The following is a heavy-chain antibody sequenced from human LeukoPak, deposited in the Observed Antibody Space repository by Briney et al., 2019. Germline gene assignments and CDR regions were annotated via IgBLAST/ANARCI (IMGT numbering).Heavy chain of an antibody. V-gene: IGHV4-4*07. CDR1: GGSISSYY. J-gene: IGHJ4*02. CDR3: ARGGMFGDPFDY. Sequence: SENLSLTCTVSGGSISSYYWSWIRQPAGKGLEWIGRIYTSGSTNYNPSLKSRVTMSVDTSKNQFSLKLSSVTAADTAVYYCARGGMFGDPFDYWGQGTLVTVSS. CDR2: IYTSGST. D-gene: IGHD3-10*02.